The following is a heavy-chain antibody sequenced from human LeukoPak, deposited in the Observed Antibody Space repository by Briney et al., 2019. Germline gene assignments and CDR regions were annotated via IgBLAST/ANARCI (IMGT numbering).Heavy chain of an antibody. V-gene: IGHV3-23*01. Sequence: GGSLRLSCAASGFTFSSSAMSWVRQAPGKGLEWVSAISGSGGSTYYADSVKGRFTISRDNAKKSLYLQMNSLRAEDTAVYYCARVPGFIWGQGTLVTVSS. CDR2: ISGSGGST. CDR3: ARVPGFI. D-gene: IGHD3-10*01. CDR1: GFTFSSSA. J-gene: IGHJ4*02.